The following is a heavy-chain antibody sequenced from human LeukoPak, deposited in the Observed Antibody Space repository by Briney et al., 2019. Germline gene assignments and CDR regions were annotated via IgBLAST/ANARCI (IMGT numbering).Heavy chain of an antibody. D-gene: IGHD3-10*01. J-gene: IGHJ4*02. V-gene: IGHV3-30*02. Sequence: GGSLRLSCAASGFTFSSYGMHWVRQAPGKGLEWVAFIRYDGSNKYYADSVKGRFTISRDNSKNTLYLQMNSLRAEDTAVYYCAKDQITMVRGVIITLLDYWGQGTRVTVSS. CDR1: GFTFSSYG. CDR2: IRYDGSNK. CDR3: AKDQITMVRGVIITLLDY.